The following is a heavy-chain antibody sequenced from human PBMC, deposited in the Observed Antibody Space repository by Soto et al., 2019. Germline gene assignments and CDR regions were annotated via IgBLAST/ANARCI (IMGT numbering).Heavy chain of an antibody. CDR2: IYYSGST. J-gene: IGHJ4*02. D-gene: IGHD3-22*01. Sequence: SETLSLTCTVSGVSISTYYWSWIRQPPGKGLEWIGYIYYSGSTNYNPSLKSRVTISVDTSKNQFSLKLTSVTAADTAVYYCARGYYYDSSGPFDYWGQGTLVTVSS. V-gene: IGHV4-59*01. CDR3: ARGYYYDSSGPFDY. CDR1: GVSISTYY.